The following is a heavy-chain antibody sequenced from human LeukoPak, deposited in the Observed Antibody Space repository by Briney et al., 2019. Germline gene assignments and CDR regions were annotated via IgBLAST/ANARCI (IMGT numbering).Heavy chain of an antibody. V-gene: IGHV3-48*03. J-gene: IGHJ4*02. CDR1: GFTFSSYE. CDR2: ISSSGGLM. CDR3: AGGNGQ. D-gene: IGHD4-23*01. Sequence: GGSLRLSCVASGFTFSSYEMNWVRQAPGQGLEWVSYISSSGGLMNYADSVKGRFTISRDDAKNSLYLQMNSLRVEDTAFYYCAGGNGQWGQGTLVTVSS.